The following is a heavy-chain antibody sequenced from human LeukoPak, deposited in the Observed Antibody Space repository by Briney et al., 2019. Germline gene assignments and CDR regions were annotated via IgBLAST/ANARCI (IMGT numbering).Heavy chain of an antibody. Sequence: SGGSLRLSCAASGFNFDDYTMHWVRRRPGKGLEWLSFISWNGDITYYADSVRGRFTISRDNSKNSLFLRMNSLTPDDTALYYCVKDLYRGTTIVTVFESWGQGALVSVSS. D-gene: IGHD1-26*01. CDR1: GFNFDDYT. CDR2: ISWNGDIT. J-gene: IGHJ4*02. CDR3: VKDLYRGTTIVTVFES. V-gene: IGHV3-43*01.